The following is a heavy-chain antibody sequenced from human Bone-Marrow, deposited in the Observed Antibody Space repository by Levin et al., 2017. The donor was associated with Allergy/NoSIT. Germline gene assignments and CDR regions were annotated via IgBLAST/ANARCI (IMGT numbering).Heavy chain of an antibody. CDR1: GGSISSYY. Sequence: ESLKISCTVSGGSISSYYWSWIRQPPGKGLEWIGYIYYSGSTNYNPSLKSRVTISVDTSKNQFSLKLSSVTAADTAVYYCAREDDSSGYSFFDYWGQGTLVTVSS. J-gene: IGHJ4*02. CDR2: IYYSGST. V-gene: IGHV4-59*01. D-gene: IGHD3-22*01. CDR3: AREDDSSGYSFFDY.